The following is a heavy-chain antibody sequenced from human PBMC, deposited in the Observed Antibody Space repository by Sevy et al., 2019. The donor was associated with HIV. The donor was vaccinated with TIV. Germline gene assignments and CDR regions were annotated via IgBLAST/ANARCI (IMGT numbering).Heavy chain of an antibody. D-gene: IGHD3-22*01. V-gene: IGHV4-31*03. CDR2: IYYSGST. CDR3: ARERNGDSSGYYVDRRFDY. Sequence: SETLSLTCTVSGGSISSGGYYWSWIRQHPGKGLEWIGYIYYSGSTYYNPSLKSRVTISVDTSKNQFSLKLSSVTAADTAVYYCARERNGDSSGYYVDRRFDYWGQGTLVTVSS. CDR1: GGSISSGGYY. J-gene: IGHJ4*02.